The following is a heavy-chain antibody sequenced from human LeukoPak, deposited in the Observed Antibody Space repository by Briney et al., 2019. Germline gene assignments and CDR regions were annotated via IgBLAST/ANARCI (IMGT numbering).Heavy chain of an antibody. CDR2: IKEDGSEK. V-gene: IGHV3-7*01. CDR3: ARYSSGWSWDY. D-gene: IGHD6-19*01. CDR1: GFTLSSYW. Sequence: PGGSLRLSCAASGFTLSSYWMSWVRQAPGKGLEWVASIKEDGSEKYYVDSVKGRFTISRDNAKNSLYLQMNSLRAEDTAVYYCARYSSGWSWDYWGQGSLVTVST. J-gene: IGHJ4*02.